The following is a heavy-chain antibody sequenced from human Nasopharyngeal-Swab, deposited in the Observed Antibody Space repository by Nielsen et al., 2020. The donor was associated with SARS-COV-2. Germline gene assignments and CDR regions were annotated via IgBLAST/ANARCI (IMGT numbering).Heavy chain of an antibody. CDR3: ARAVVWVGAAPSAVWGYFDY. J-gene: IGHJ4*02. V-gene: IGHV4-30-4*01. Sequence: WIRQPPGKGLEWIGYIYYSGSTYYNPSLKSRVTISVDTSKNQFSLKLSSVTAADTAVYYCARAVVWVGAAPSAVWGYFDYWGQGTLVPVSS. CDR2: IYYSGST. D-gene: IGHD2-15*01.